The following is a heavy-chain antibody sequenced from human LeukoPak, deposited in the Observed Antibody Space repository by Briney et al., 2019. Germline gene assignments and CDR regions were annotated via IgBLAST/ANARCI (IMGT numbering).Heavy chain of an antibody. D-gene: IGHD5-18*01. CDR2: MNPNSGNT. CDR1: GYTFTSYD. J-gene: IGHJ6*03. V-gene: IGHV1-8*01. CDR3: ALRGYSYGSHYYYYYYMDV. Sequence: ASVKVSCKASGYTFTSYDINWVRQATGQGLEWMGWMNPNSGNTGYAQKFQGRVTMTTNTSISTAYMELSSLRSEDTAVYYCALRGYSYGSHYYYYYYMDVWGKGTTVTVSS.